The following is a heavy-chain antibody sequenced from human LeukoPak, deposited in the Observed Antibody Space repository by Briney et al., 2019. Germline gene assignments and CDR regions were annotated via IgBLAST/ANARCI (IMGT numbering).Heavy chain of an antibody. CDR2: ISSDGSIT. D-gene: IGHD3-10*01. Sequence: PGGSLRLSCPASGFTFSTYWMHWVRQAPGKGLVWVSRISSDGSITGYADSVKGRFTISRDNAKNTLYLQMNSLRAEDTAVYYCARHLNYYLDYWGQGTLVTVSS. V-gene: IGHV3-74*01. CDR1: GFTFSTYW. CDR3: ARHLNYYLDY. J-gene: IGHJ4*02.